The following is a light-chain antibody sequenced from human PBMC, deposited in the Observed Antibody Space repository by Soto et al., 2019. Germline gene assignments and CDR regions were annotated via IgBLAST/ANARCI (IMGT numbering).Light chain of an antibody. Sequence: EIVLTQSPSTLSLSPGERATLSGRASQSVSSYLAWYQQKPGQAPRLLMYEASTRATGIPARFSGGGSGTDVTLTISSLEPEDFAVYYCQQYGVSPLTFGQGTKVDIK. CDR3: QQYGVSPLT. J-gene: IGKJ1*01. CDR2: EAS. V-gene: IGKV3-11*01. CDR1: QSVSSY.